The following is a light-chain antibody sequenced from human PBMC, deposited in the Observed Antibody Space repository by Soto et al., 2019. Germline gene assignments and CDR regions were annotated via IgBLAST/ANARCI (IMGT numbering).Light chain of an antibody. J-gene: IGKJ4*01. V-gene: IGKV1-5*01. CDR2: DVS. CDR1: QSVSGW. CDR3: QQYSGYPLT. Sequence: DIQVTQSPSALSASAGDRVTITCRASQSVSGWLAWYQQKPGKAPKVLIYDVSNLQSGVPSRFNGSGFGTEFSLTISSLQPDDFATYYCQQYSGYPLTFGGGNKVEIK.